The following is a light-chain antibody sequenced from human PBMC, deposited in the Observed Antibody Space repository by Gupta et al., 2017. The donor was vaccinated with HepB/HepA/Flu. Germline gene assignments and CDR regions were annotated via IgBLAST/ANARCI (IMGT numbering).Light chain of an antibody. CDR1: QTVSANS. CDR2: HAS. V-gene: IGKV3-20*01. J-gene: IGKJ3*01. Sequence: EIVLTQSPGTLSLSPGERATLSCRASQTVSANSLAWYQQKPGQAPRLLIYHASSRATGIPDRFSGSGSGTDFTLTITRLEPEDFAVYYCQQYGSYPLFGPGTXVDVK. CDR3: QQYGSYPL.